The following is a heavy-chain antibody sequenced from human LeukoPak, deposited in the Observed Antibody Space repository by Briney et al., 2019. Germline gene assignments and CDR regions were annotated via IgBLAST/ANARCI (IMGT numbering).Heavy chain of an antibody. Sequence: GGSLRLSCAASGFTFSSYAMSWVRQAPGKGLEWVSAISGSGGSTYYADSVKGRFTISRDNAKNSLYLQMNSLRAEDTAVYYCARDDRETYCGGDCYPNWFDPWGQGTLVTVSS. CDR2: ISGSGGST. V-gene: IGHV3-23*01. CDR1: GFTFSSYA. D-gene: IGHD2-21*02. J-gene: IGHJ5*02. CDR3: ARDDRETYCGGDCYPNWFDP.